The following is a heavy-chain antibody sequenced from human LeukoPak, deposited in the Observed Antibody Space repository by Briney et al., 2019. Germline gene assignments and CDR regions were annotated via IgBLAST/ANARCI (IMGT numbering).Heavy chain of an antibody. D-gene: IGHD5-18*01. CDR1: GYTFTSYG. V-gene: IGHV1-18*01. Sequence: ASVKVSCKASGYTFTSYGISWVRQAPGQGLEWMGWISAYNGNTNYAQKLQGRVTMTTDASTSRAYMELRSLRSDDTAVYYCARGFISAAMALVFDYWGQGTLVTVSS. CDR3: ARGFISAAMALVFDY. J-gene: IGHJ4*02. CDR2: ISAYNGNT.